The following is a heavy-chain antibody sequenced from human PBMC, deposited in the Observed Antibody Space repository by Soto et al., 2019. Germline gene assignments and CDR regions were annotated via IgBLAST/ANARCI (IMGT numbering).Heavy chain of an antibody. CDR2: INAGNGNT. V-gene: IGHV1-3*01. Sequence: ASVKVSCKASGDTFTSYAMHWVRQAPGQRLEWMGWINAGNGNTKYSQKFQGRVTITRDTSASTAYMELSSLRSEDTAVYYCARDSMITFGTKRRDVFTIWRHDTMV. CDR3: ARDSMITFGTKRRDVFTI. D-gene: IGHD3-16*01. CDR1: GDTFTSYA. J-gene: IGHJ3*02.